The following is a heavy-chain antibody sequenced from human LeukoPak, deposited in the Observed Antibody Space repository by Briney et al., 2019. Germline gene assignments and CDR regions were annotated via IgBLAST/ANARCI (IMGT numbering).Heavy chain of an antibody. Sequence: KPGGSLRLSCAASGFTFSSYNMNWVRQAPGKGLEWVSSISSGGNYIYYADSVKGRLTISRDNAKNSLFLQMNSLRVEDTAVYYCAREGGYYDILTGFDYYYGMDVWDQGTTVTVSS. J-gene: IGHJ6*02. CDR3: AREGGYYDILTGFDYYYGMDV. CDR2: ISSGGNYI. V-gene: IGHV3-21*01. CDR1: GFTFSSYN. D-gene: IGHD3-9*01.